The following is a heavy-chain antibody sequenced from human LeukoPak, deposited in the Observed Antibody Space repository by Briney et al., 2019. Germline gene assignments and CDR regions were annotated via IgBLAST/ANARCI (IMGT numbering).Heavy chain of an antibody. D-gene: IGHD1-14*01. CDR3: ARSAVPELFDY. J-gene: IGHJ4*02. CDR1: GYTFNGYY. Sequence: ASVKVSCKASGYTFNGYYMHWVRQAPGQGLEWMGWINPNSGGTNYAQKFQGRVPMPRDPSISTAYMELSRLRSDDTAVYYCARSAVPELFDYWGQGTLVTVSS. V-gene: IGHV1-2*02. CDR2: INPNSGGT.